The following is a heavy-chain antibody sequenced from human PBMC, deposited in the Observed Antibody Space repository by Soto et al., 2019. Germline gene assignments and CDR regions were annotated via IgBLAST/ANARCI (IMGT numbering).Heavy chain of an antibody. Sequence: SETLSLTCSFSCDSLINYHWSWIRQPAGKGLEWIGRIYPTGNTNYNPSLKSRVTMSVDTSKNQFSLKLTSMTAADTAVYYCARGYATYEYWGQGTLVTVS. J-gene: IGHJ4*02. D-gene: IGHD2-8*01. CDR3: ARGYATYEY. CDR2: IYPTGNT. V-gene: IGHV4-4*07. CDR1: CDSLINYH.